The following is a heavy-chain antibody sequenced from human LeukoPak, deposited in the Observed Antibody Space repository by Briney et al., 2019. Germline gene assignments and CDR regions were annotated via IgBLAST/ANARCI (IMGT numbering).Heavy chain of an antibody. Sequence: ASVKVSCKASGYTFTSYGISWVRQAPGQGLEWMGWISAYNGNTNYAQKLQGRVTMTTDTSTSTAYMELRSLRSDDTAVYYCARGALDIVVVVAATIFDYWGQGTLVTVSS. CDR2: ISAYNGNT. J-gene: IGHJ4*02. D-gene: IGHD2-15*01. CDR1: GYTFTSYG. CDR3: ARGALDIVVVVAATIFDY. V-gene: IGHV1-18*01.